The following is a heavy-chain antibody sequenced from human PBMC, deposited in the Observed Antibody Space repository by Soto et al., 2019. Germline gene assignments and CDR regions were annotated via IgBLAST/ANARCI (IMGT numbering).Heavy chain of an antibody. CDR2: IFPSDSDT. CDR3: ARKDKSGYFNWFGP. J-gene: IGHJ5*02. V-gene: IGHV5-51*01. D-gene: IGHD3-22*01. Sequence: GESLKISCRTSGYRFTSYWIAWVRQMPGKGLEWMGIIFPSDSDTRYSPSFQGQVTISADRSTSTVFLQWASLKASDTAVYFCARKDKSGYFNWFGPWGQGTLVTVSS. CDR1: GYRFTSYW.